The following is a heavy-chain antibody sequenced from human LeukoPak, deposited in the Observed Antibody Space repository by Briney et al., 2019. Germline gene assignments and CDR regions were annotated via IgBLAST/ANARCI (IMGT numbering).Heavy chain of an antibody. V-gene: IGHV1-46*01. CDR1: GYSFTTYY. D-gene: IGHD1-14*01. CDR3: ARSTAAGFGTGVDH. CDR2: INPGGGST. J-gene: IGHJ4*02. Sequence: ASVKVSCKASGYSFTTYYLHWVRQAPGQGLEWMGIINPGGGSTTYAQKFHGRVSMTRDTSTSTVYMQMSGLISEDTAVYYCARSTAAGFGTGVDHRGQGTLVTVSS.